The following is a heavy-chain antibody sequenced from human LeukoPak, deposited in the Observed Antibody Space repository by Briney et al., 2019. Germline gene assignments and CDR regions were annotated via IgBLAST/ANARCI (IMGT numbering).Heavy chain of an antibody. CDR2: IYRRGSP. Sequence: GSLRLSCAASRFTYIRNYMSWARQAPGKGLEWVSVIYRRGSPYYPPSVKGSFTICKDNYKNTLYLQMNSLRAEDTAVYYCARDAYQAYYYGSGSYRWGQGTLVTVSS. V-gene: IGHV3-66*01. CDR3: ARDAYQAYYYGSGSYR. J-gene: IGHJ4*02. CDR1: RFTYIRNY. D-gene: IGHD3-10*01.